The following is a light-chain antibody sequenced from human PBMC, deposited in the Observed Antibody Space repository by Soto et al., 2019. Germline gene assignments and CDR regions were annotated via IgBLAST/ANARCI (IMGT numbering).Light chain of an antibody. CDR3: QQYGSSPQWT. Sequence: EIVLTQSPGTLSLSPGERATLSCRASQSVSSSYLAWYQQKPGQAPRLLIYGASSSATGIPDRFSGSGGGTDFTLTISRLEPEDFAVYYCQQYGSSPQWTFGQGTKVEIK. V-gene: IGKV3-20*01. CDR1: QSVSSSY. CDR2: GAS. J-gene: IGKJ1*01.